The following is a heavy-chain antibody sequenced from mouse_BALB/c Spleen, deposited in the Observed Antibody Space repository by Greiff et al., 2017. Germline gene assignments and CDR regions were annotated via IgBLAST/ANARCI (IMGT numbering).Heavy chain of an antibody. CDR3: ARSGNSLLRLQGLFDY. D-gene: IGHD1-2*01. CDR1: GYAFSSYW. Sequence: VQLQQSGAELVRPGSSVKISCKASGYAFSSYWMNWVKQRPGQGLEWIGQIYPGDGDTNYNGKFKGKATLTADKSSSTAYMQLSSLTSEDSAVYFCARSGNSLLRLQGLFDYWGQGTTLTVSS. CDR2: IYPGDGDT. J-gene: IGHJ2*01. V-gene: IGHV1-80*01.